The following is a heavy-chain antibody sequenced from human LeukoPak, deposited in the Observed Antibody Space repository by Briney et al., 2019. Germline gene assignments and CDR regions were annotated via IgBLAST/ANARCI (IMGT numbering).Heavy chain of an antibody. CDR3: ASHVVVTAIGDYYYGMDV. CDR1: GFTFSSYE. CDR2: ISSSGSTI. V-gene: IGHV3-48*03. J-gene: IGHJ6*02. D-gene: IGHD2-21*02. Sequence: GGSLRLSCAASGFTFSSYEMNWVRQAPGKGLEWVSYISSSGSTIYYADSVKGRFTISRDNAKNSLYLQMNSLRAEDTAVYYCASHVVVTAIGDYYYGMDVWGQGTTVTVSS.